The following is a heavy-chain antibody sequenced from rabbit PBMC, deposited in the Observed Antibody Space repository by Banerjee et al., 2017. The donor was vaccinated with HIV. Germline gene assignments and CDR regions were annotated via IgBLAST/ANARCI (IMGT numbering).Heavy chain of an antibody. Sequence: QQQLEESGGGLVKPGGTLTLTCKASGIDFISYYYMCWVRQAPGKGLEWIGCITTNAGTTYYASWVNGRFTITRSTSLNTVTLQLNSLTAADTATYFCARDLAGVIGWNFDLWGQGTLV. CDR1: GIDFISYYY. CDR3: ARDLAGVIGWNFDL. V-gene: IGHV1S43*01. CDR2: ITTNAGTT. D-gene: IGHD4-1*01. J-gene: IGHJ4*01.